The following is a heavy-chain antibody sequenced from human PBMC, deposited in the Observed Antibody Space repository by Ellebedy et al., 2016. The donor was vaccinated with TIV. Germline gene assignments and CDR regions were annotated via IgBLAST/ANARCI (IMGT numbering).Heavy chain of an antibody. CDR2: MYNSGRS. V-gene: IGHV4-61*01. CDR3: ARGVLSGFGQHFDY. Sequence: GSLRLSXSVSGASVNSGTYSWNWFRQPPGKGLEWIGYMYNSGRSNHNPSLKSRVTISVDSSKDQFSLNLQSVTAVDTALYYCARGVLSGFGQHFDYWGQGTLVTVS. J-gene: IGHJ4*02. CDR1: GASVNSGTYS. D-gene: IGHD3-3*01.